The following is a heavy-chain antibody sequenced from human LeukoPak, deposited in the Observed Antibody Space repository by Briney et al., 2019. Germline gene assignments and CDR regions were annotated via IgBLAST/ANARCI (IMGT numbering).Heavy chain of an antibody. D-gene: IGHD1-7*01. J-gene: IGHJ6*03. V-gene: IGHV4-34*01. CDR3: ARGRNYVSDYYFDV. Sequence: SETLSLTCAVYGVSLRGYYWSWIRQSPEKGLEWIGEISYEGDSIYNPSLKSRVTLSVDMSKNQFSLKLRSVTAADTAVYYCARGRNYVSDYYFDVWGKGTTVIVSS. CDR2: ISYEGDS. CDR1: GVSLRGYY.